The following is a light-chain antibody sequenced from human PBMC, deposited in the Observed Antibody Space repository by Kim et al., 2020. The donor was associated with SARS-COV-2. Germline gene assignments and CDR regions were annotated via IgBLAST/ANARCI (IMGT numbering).Light chain of an antibody. CDR3: QQRGSWPPIT. CDR1: NVFSSF. V-gene: IGKV3-11*01. J-gene: IGKJ5*01. CDR2: DSS. Sequence: SPGQGAPRACWAGNVFSSFLAWFPQKPGQAPRLLKYDSSMRATGIQARFSGSGSGTDFTLTISSLGPEDFAIYYCQQRGSWPPITLGPGTRLEIK.